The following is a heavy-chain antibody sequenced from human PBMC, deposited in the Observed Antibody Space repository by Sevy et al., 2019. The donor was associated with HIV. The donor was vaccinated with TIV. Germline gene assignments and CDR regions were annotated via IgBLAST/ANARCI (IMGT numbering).Heavy chain of an antibody. Sequence: GGSLRLSCEASGFTFSSSWMSWVRQAPGKGLEWVANIKEDGSGKFYVDSVKGRFTISRDNTKKSLYVQMNSLRAEDTAVYYCAGGGGYYSNDAFDDWGQGTLVTVSS. J-gene: IGHJ4*02. V-gene: IGHV3-7*01. CDR3: AGGGGYYSNDAFDD. D-gene: IGHD4-4*01. CDR1: GFTFSSSW. CDR2: IKEDGSGK.